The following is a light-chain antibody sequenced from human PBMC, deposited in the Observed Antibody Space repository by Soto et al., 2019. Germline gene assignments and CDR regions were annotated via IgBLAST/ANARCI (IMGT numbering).Light chain of an antibody. CDR3: QQYNIWPLWT. Sequence: EIMMTQSPATLSVSPGERATLSCRASQSVCSNLAWYQLKPGHAPRLLIYGASTRATGIPARFSGSGSGTEFTLTISTLQSEDFAVYFCQQYNIWPLWTFGQGTKVDIK. CDR1: QSVCSN. J-gene: IGKJ1*01. CDR2: GAS. V-gene: IGKV3-15*01.